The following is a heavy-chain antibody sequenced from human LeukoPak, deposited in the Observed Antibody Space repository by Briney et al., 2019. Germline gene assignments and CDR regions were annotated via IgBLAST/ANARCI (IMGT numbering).Heavy chain of an antibody. V-gene: IGHV1-8*03. CDR1: GYTFTNYW. Sequence: GASVKVSCKASGYTFTNYWIYWVRQATGQGLEWMGWMNPNSGNTGYAQKFQGRVTITRNTSISTAYMELSSLRSEDTAVYYCARGVNTYLWFGGDYMDVWGKGSTVTVSS. CDR3: ARGVNTYLWFGGDYMDV. J-gene: IGHJ6*03. CDR2: MNPNSGNT. D-gene: IGHD3-16*01.